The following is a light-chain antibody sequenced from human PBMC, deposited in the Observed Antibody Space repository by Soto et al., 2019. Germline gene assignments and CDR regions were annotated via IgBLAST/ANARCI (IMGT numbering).Light chain of an antibody. CDR3: QQYESFSAT. Sequence: DIQMTQSPSTLSASVGDRVTITCRASQSISYWLAWYQQKPGKAPKLLIYDVSALPRGVPPRFSGSGSGTQFTLTINGLQPDDFATYYCQQYESFSATFGPGTKVDIK. V-gene: IGKV1-5*01. J-gene: IGKJ1*01. CDR2: DVS. CDR1: QSISYW.